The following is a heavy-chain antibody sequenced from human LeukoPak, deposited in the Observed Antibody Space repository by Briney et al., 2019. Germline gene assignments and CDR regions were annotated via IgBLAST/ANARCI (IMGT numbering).Heavy chain of an antibody. CDR1: GFTFSSYS. Sequence: PGGSLRLSCAASGFTFSSYSMNWVRQAPGKGLEWVSYISSSSSTIFYADSVKGRFTISRDNSKNTLYLQMNSLRAEDTAVYYCASRGQDFDYWGQGTLVTVSS. J-gene: IGHJ4*02. CDR3: ASRGQDFDY. D-gene: IGHD3-10*01. CDR2: ISSSSSTI. V-gene: IGHV3-48*01.